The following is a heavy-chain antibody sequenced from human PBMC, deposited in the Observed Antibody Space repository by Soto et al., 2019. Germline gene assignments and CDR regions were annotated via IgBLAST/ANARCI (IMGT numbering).Heavy chain of an antibody. J-gene: IGHJ4*02. D-gene: IGHD1-26*01. Sequence: QVQLVESGGGVVQPGRSLRLSCAASGFTFSGYAMHWVRQAPDKGLEWVAVISYDGSNKYYADSVKGRFTISRDNSQNTLCLQMDSVRPEYRAVDYGAKNARYSGRYLDYWGQETLVTVS. CDR1: GFTFSGYA. CDR2: ISYDGSNK. V-gene: IGHV3-30*18. CDR3: AKNARYSGRYLDY.